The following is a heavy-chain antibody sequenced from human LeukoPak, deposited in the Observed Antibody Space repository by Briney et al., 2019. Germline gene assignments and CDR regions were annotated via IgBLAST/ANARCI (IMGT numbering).Heavy chain of an antibody. CDR1: GYILTELS. V-gene: IGHV1-24*01. Sequence: ASVKVSCKVSGYILTELSMHWVRQAPGKGLEWMGGFDPEDGETIYAQKFQGRITMTEDTSTDTAYMELRSLRSDDTAVYYCARDDWNYFPHDAFDIWGQGTMVTVSS. D-gene: IGHD1-7*01. CDR3: ARDDWNYFPHDAFDI. CDR2: FDPEDGET. J-gene: IGHJ3*02.